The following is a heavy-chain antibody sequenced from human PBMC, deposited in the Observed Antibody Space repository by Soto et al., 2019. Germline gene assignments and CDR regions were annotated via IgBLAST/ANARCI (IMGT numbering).Heavy chain of an antibody. CDR3: AKGPGYDYIWGSFDY. D-gene: IGHD3-16*01. CDR1: GFTFSSYA. J-gene: IGHJ4*02. CDR2: ISGSGGST. V-gene: IGHV3-23*01. Sequence: EVQLLESGGGLVQPGGSLRLSCAASGFTFSSYAMSWVRQAPGKGLEWVSAISGSGGSTYYADSVKGRFTITRDNSKNTLYMLVTSLRAEDTAVYYSAKGPGYDYIWGSFDYWGQGTLVTVSS.